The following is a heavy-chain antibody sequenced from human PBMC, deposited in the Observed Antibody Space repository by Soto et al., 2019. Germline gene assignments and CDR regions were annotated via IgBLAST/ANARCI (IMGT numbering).Heavy chain of an antibody. V-gene: IGHV3-21*03. CDR2: ISSSSSYI. Sequence: PGGCLKLSCAASGLTFSSSSMNWVCQTPGKRLEWVSSISSSSSYIYYADSVKGRFTISRDNAKNSLYLQMKSLRAEDTAVEYCGREDLSDALDIWGEGTMVT. J-gene: IGHJ3*02. CDR1: GLTFSSSS. CDR3: GREDLSDALDI.